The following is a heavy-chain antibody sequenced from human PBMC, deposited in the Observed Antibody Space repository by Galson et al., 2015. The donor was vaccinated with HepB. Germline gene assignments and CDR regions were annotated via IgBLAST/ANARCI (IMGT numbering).Heavy chain of an antibody. CDR2: IWYDGSNK. CDR3: AKDGAVATVSTVDY. D-gene: IGHD6-19*01. J-gene: IGHJ4*02. Sequence: LRLSCAASGFTFSNYGMHWVRQAPDKGLEWVAVIWYDGSNKFYADSVKGRFTISRDNSKNTVYLQMNSLRVEDAAVYYCAKDGAVATVSTVDYWGQGTLVTVSS. CDR1: GFTFSNYG. V-gene: IGHV3-33*06.